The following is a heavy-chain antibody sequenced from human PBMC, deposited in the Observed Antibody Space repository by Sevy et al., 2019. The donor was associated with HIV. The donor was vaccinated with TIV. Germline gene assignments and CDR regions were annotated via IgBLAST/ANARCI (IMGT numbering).Heavy chain of an antibody. CDR3: ARDPPVLWCGERNYYGMDV. V-gene: IGHV1-18*01. CDR2: ISAYNGNT. Sequence: ASVKVSCKASGYTFTSYGISWVRQAPGQGLEWMGWISAYNGNTNYAQKLQGRVTMTTDTSTSTAYMELRSLRSDDTAVYYCARDPPVLWCGERNYYGMDVWGQGTTVTVSS. D-gene: IGHD3-10*01. J-gene: IGHJ6*02. CDR1: GYTFTSYG.